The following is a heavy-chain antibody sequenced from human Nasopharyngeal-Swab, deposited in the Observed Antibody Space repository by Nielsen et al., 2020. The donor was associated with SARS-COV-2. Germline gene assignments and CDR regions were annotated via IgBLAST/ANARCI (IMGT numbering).Heavy chain of an antibody. CDR1: GGPISSGDYY. D-gene: IGHD4-17*01. CDR2: IYYSGST. Sequence: SETLSLTCTVSGGPISSGDYYWSWIRQPPGKGLEWIGYIYYSGSTYYNPSLKSRVTISVDTSKNQFSLKLSSVTAADTAVYYCARESGDSSISYYFDYWGQGTLVTVSS. CDR3: ARESGDSSISYYFDY. V-gene: IGHV4-30-4*01. J-gene: IGHJ4*02.